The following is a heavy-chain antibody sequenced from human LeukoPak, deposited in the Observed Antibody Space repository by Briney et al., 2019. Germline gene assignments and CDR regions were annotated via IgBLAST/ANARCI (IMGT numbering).Heavy chain of an antibody. V-gene: IGHV3-9*01. CDR2: INWNTNSI. J-gene: IGHJ3*02. CDR3: AKGSSGWSTDAFDI. D-gene: IGHD6-19*01. Sequence: GGSLRLSCAASGFTFSSYSMNWVRQAPGKGLEWVSGINWNTNSIKYADSVKGRFTISRDNAKNSLYLQMNSLRAEDAAFYYCAKGSSGWSTDAFDIWGQGTMVTVSS. CDR1: GFTFSSYS.